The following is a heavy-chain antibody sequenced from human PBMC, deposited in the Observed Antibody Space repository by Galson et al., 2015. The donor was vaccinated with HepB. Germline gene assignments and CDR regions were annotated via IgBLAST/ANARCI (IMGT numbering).Heavy chain of an antibody. V-gene: IGHV2-5*01. CDR3: AHINHSYGYLDVSWFDP. CDR1: GFSLSTNGVG. CDR2: IYWNDDK. D-gene: IGHD5-18*01. Sequence: ALVKPTQTLTLTCTLSGFSLSTNGVGVGWIRQPPGKALEWLALIYWNDDKRYSPSLKSRLTITKDTSKNQVVLTMTNMDPVDTATYYCAHINHSYGYLDVSWFDPWGQGTLVTVSS. J-gene: IGHJ5*02.